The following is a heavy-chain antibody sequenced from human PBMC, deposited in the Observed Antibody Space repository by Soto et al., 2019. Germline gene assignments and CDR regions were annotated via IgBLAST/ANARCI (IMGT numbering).Heavy chain of an antibody. J-gene: IGHJ4*02. D-gene: IGHD5-18*01. V-gene: IGHV3-30*18. CDR3: AKDPPAGYGHYFDY. CDR2: ISYDGSNK. Sequence: GGSLRLSCAASGFTFSSYGMHWVRQAPGKELEWVAVISYDGSNKYYADSVKGRFTISRDNSKNTLYLQMNSLRAEDTAVYYCAKDPPAGYGHYFDYWGQGTLVTVSS. CDR1: GFTFSSYG.